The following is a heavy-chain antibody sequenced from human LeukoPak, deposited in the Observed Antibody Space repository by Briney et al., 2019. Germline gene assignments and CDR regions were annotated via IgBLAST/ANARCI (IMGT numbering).Heavy chain of an antibody. D-gene: IGHD6-6*01. CDR2: IYYSGST. CDR1: GGSISSHY. J-gene: IGHJ4*02. V-gene: IGHV4-59*11. Sequence: SETLSLTCTVSGGSISSHYWSWIRQPPGKGLEWIGYIYYSGSTNYNPSLKSRVTISVDTSKNQFSLKLSSVTAADTAVYYCAREKRLVPHFDYWGQGTLVTVSS. CDR3: AREKRLVPHFDY.